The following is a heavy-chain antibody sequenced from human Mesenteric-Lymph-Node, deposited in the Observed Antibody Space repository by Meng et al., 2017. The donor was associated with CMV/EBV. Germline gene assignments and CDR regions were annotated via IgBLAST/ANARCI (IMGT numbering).Heavy chain of an antibody. J-gene: IGHJ4*02. CDR3: ARGPYRGLPEDY. Sequence: ASVKVSCKASGYTFTSYGISWVRQAPGQGLEWMGWISAYNGNTNYAQKLQGRVTMTTDTSTSTAYMELRGLRSEDTAVYYCARGPYRGLPEDYWGQGTLVTVSS. D-gene: IGHD1-26*01. V-gene: IGHV1-18*01. CDR2: ISAYNGNT. CDR1: GYTFTSYG.